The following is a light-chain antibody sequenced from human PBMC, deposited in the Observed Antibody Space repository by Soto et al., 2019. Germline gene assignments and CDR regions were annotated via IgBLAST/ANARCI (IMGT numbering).Light chain of an antibody. CDR1: SSNIGAGYD. Sequence: QSVLTQPPSVSVAPVQRVTISCTGSSSNIGAGYDVHWYQQLPGTAPKLLIYGNNNRPSGVPDRFSGSKSGTSGSLAITGLQAEDEADYYCQSHDSSLSGYVFGTGTKVTVL. J-gene: IGLJ1*01. V-gene: IGLV1-40*01. CDR3: QSHDSSLSGYV. CDR2: GNN.